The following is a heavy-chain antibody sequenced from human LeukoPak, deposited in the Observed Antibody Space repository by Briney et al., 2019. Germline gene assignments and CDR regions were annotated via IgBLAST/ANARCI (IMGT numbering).Heavy chain of an antibody. D-gene: IGHD1-26*01. CDR1: GYIFTGYY. Sequence: GASVKVSCKASGYIFTGYYLHWVRQAPGQGLEWMGWINPNSGGTDYPQKFQGRVTMTRDTSISTAYMELTRLRSDDTAVYYCARSGAGATTYYFDYWGQGTLVTVSS. CDR2: INPNSGGT. J-gene: IGHJ4*02. CDR3: ARSGAGATTYYFDY. V-gene: IGHV1-2*02.